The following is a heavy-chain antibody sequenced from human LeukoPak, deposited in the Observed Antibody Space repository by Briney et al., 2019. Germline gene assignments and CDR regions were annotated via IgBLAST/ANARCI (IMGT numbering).Heavy chain of an antibody. CDR2: INHSGST. CDR1: GGSFSGYY. Sequence: SETLSLTCAVYGGSFSGYYWSWIRQPPGKGLEWIGEINHSGSTNYNPSLKSRVTMLVDMSKNQFSLKPSSVTAADTAVYCCARGGDSSGYYLQDAFDIWGQGTMVTVSS. D-gene: IGHD3-22*01. J-gene: IGHJ3*02. V-gene: IGHV4-34*01. CDR3: ARGGDSSGYYLQDAFDI.